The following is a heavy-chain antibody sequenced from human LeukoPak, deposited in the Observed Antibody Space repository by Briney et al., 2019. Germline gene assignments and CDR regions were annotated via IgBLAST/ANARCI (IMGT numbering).Heavy chain of an antibody. J-gene: IGHJ4*02. D-gene: IGHD3-22*01. CDR3: AKDRGRYYDSNGYYWGYYFDS. CDR1: GGSFSGYY. Sequence: PSETLSLTCAVYGGSFSGYYWSWNRQPPGKGLEWVSSISSSSSYIYYADSVKGRFTISRDNSKNTLYLQMSSLRAEDTAVYYCAKDRGRYYDSNGYYWGYYFDSWGQGILVTVST. V-gene: IGHV3-21*04. CDR2: ISSSSSYI.